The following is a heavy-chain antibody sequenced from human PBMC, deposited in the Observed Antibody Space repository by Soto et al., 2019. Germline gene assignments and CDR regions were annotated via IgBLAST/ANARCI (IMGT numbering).Heavy chain of an antibody. D-gene: IGHD1-1*01. Sequence: GGSLRLSCAASGVILTNYNMDWVRQAPGRGLEWISYISNTARTIFYADSVKGRFTISRDNARNSLFLQMNSLRDEDTAVYYCARDGSRGYDMDVWGQGTTVTVSS. CDR3: ARDGSRGYDMDV. CDR2: ISNTARTI. J-gene: IGHJ6*02. CDR1: GVILTNYN. V-gene: IGHV3-48*02.